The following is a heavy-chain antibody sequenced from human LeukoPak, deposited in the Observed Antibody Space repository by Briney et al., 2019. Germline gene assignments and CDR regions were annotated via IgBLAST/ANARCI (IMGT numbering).Heavy chain of an antibody. D-gene: IGHD3-16*02. Sequence: ASVKVSCKASGYTFTSYDINWVRQATGQGLEWMGWMNPNSGNTGYAQKFQGRVTMTRNTSISTAYMELSSLRSEDTAVYYCARRDYDYVWGSYRRSAFDIWGQGTMVTVSS. J-gene: IGHJ3*02. V-gene: IGHV1-8*01. CDR1: GYTFTSYD. CDR3: ARRDYDYVWGSYRRSAFDI. CDR2: MNPNSGNT.